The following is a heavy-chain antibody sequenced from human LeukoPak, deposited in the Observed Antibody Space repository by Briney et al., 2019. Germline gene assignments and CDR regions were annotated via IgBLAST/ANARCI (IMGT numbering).Heavy chain of an antibody. CDR2: VYSSGTT. J-gene: IGHJ4*02. V-gene: IGHV4-59*01. CDR3: ARMISSGWFYYLDY. D-gene: IGHD6-19*01. Sequence: PSETLSLTCTVSGGSISSYYWSWIRQPPGKGLEWIGYVYSSGTTNYNPSLESRVTISVDTSENQFSLKLSSVTAADTAVYYCARMISSGWFYYLDYWGQGTLVTVSS. CDR1: GGSISSYY.